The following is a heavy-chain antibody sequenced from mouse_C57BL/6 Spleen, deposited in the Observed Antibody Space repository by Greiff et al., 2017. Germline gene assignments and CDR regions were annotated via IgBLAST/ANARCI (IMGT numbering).Heavy chain of an antibody. V-gene: IGHV1-39*01. CDR2: INPNYGTT. J-gene: IGHJ4*01. CDR3: ARGDGNYGHYAMYY. Sequence: EVKLVEPGPELVKPGASVKISCKASGYSFTDYNMNWVKQSNGKSLEWIGVINPNYGTTSYNQKFKGKATLTVVQSSSKAYMQRNSLSSEDSAVEYVARGDGNYGHYAMYYWGQGTSVTGST. CDR1: GYSFTDYN. D-gene: IGHD2-1*01.